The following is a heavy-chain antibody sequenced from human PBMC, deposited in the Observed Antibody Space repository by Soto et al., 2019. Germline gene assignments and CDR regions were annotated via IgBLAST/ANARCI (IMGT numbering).Heavy chain of an antibody. V-gene: IGHV1-18*01. CDR3: ARVDFDWLLEDERHFEY. J-gene: IGHJ4*02. CDR1: GFVFTSSG. CDR2: ISAYNGNT. Sequence: AGFVFTSSGGTLLRHAPGKGLEWMGWISAYNGNTTYAQKLQGRVTMTTDTSTSTAYMELRSLRSDDTAVYYCARVDFDWLLEDERHFEYWGQGPQVTVSS. D-gene: IGHD3-9*01.